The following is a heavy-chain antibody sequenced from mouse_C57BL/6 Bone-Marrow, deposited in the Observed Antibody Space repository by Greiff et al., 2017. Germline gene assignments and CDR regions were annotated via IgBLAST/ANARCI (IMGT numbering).Heavy chain of an antibody. D-gene: IGHD3-3*01. CDR3: ARDGRDQDYFDY. J-gene: IGHJ2*01. V-gene: IGHV7-1*01. CDR2: SRNKANDYTT. Sequence: EVKLVESGGGLVQSGRSLRLSCATSGFTFSDFYMEWVRQAPGKGLEWIAASRNKANDYTTEYSASVKGRFIVSRDTSQSILYLQMNALRAEDTAIYYCARDGRDQDYFDYWGQGTTLTVSS. CDR1: GFTFSDFY.